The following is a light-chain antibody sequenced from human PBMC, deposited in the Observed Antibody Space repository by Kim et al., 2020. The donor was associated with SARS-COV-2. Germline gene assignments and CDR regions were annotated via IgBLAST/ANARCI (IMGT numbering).Light chain of an antibody. Sequence: PGKCTRITCGGNNIGSKSVPWYQQKPGQAPVLVIYYDSDRPSGIPERFSGSNSGNTATLTISRVEAGDEADYYCQVWDSSSDHRVFGGGTQLTVL. CDR3: QVWDSSSDHRV. CDR1: NIGSKS. CDR2: YDS. V-gene: IGLV3-21*04. J-gene: IGLJ2*01.